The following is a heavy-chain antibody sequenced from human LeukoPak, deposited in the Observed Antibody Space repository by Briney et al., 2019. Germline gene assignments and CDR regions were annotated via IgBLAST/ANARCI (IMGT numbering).Heavy chain of an antibody. V-gene: IGHV3-23*01. CDR2: ISSSGGST. D-gene: IGHD6-6*01. CDR3: AKDLWGSSSSVGAFDY. Sequence: GGSLRLSCAASGFTFSSYAMSWVRQAPGKGLECVSVISSSGGSTYYADSVKGRFTISRDNSKNTLYLQMNSLRAEDTAVYYCAKDLWGSSSSVGAFDYWGQGTLVSVST. J-gene: IGHJ4*02. CDR1: GFTFSSYA.